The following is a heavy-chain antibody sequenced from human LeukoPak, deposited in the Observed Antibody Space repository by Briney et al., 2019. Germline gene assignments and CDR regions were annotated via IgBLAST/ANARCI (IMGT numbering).Heavy chain of an antibody. J-gene: IGHJ4*02. V-gene: IGHV4-59*01. CDR2: IYYSGIA. CDR1: GDSISSNY. Sequence: PSETLSLTCTVSGDSISSNYWSWIRQPPGKELEWIGYIYYSGIANYNPSLKSRVTISVDTSKNQFSLKLSSVTAADTAVYYCARVLANGGIAYYFDYWGQGTLVTVSS. CDR3: ARVLANGGIAYYFDY. D-gene: IGHD3-16*01.